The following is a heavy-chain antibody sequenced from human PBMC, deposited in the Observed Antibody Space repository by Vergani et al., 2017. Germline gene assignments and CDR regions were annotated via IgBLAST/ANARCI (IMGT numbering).Heavy chain of an antibody. J-gene: IGHJ4*02. CDR1: GVSFNTYG. V-gene: IGHV3-30*02. CDR2: IGYDGRIK. Sequence: QVQLVETGGGVVQPGGSLRLYCATSGVSFNTYGAHWVRQAPGKGLEWVAFIGYDGRIKYKVDSVKGRFTISRDTSKKTLSLQMRSLRADDTAVYYCAKDGRENSDYGYFDYWGQGTLVTVSS. CDR3: AKDGRENSDYGYFDY. D-gene: IGHD4-17*01.